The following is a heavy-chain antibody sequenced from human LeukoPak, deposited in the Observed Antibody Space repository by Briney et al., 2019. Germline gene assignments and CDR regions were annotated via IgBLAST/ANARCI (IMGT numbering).Heavy chain of an antibody. Sequence: GASVKVSCKASGYTFTGYYMHWVRQAPGRGLEWMGWINPNSGGTNYAQKFQGRVTMTRDTSISTAYMELSRLKSDDTAVYYCARAIRNRPLTYYYYYYMDVWGKGTTVTVSS. CDR1: GYTFTGYY. D-gene: IGHD1-14*01. V-gene: IGHV1-2*02. CDR3: ARAIRNRPLTYYYYYYMDV. J-gene: IGHJ6*03. CDR2: INPNSGGT.